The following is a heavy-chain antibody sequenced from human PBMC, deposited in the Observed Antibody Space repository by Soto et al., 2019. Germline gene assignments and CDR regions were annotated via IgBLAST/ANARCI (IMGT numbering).Heavy chain of an antibody. CDR1: GGSFSGYY. J-gene: IGHJ6*03. CDR2: INHSGST. CDR3: ARVGQWLVKGIRYYYYYYMDV. D-gene: IGHD6-19*01. Sequence: SETLSLTCAVYGGSFSGYYWSWIRQPPGKGLEWIGEINHSGSTNYNPSLKSRVTISVDTSKNQFSLKLSSVTAADTAVYYCARVGQWLVKGIRYYYYYYMDVWGKGTTVTVSS. V-gene: IGHV4-34*01.